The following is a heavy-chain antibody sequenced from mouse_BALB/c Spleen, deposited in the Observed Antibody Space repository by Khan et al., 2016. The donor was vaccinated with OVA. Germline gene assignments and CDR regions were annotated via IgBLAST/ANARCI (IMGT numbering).Heavy chain of an antibody. Sequence: EVELVESGPELVRPGASVKISCKASGYYFTGYFMNWVMQSHGKSLEWIGRINPHIGETFYNQRFKDKATLTVDESSNTAHMELRSLASEDSAVYYCTRIYRSDFDYWGQGTTLTVSS. CDR2: INPHIGET. D-gene: IGHD1-1*01. J-gene: IGHJ2*01. CDR3: TRIYRSDFDY. V-gene: IGHV1-20*02. CDR1: GYYFTGYF.